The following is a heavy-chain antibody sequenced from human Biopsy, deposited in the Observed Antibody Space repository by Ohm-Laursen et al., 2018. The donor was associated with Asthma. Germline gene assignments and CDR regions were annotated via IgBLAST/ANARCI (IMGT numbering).Heavy chain of an antibody. CDR2: ISYHGRNK. D-gene: IGHD3-3*01. V-gene: IGHV3-30*03. CDR3: ARGAYYDFWSGYSRPIPGYYGMDV. Sequence: SLRLSCTATGFTFNCYGMHWVRPAPGKALEWVAVISYHGRNKYYGDSVKGRFTISRDNSKNTVYLQMISLRVEDTSVYYCARGAYYDFWSGYSRPIPGYYGMDVWGHGTTVTVSS. CDR1: GFTFNCYG. J-gene: IGHJ6*02.